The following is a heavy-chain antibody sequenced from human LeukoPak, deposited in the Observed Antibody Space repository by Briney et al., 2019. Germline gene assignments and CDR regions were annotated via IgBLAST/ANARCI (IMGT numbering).Heavy chain of an antibody. CDR1: GYTFSNYG. CDR2: IRGDNGNT. D-gene: IGHD3-9*01. CDR3: ARVDLLTGYYFFDY. V-gene: IGHV1-18*01. J-gene: IGHJ4*02. Sequence: ASVKVSCKASGYTFSNYGISWVRQAPGQGLEWVGWIRGDNGNTNYAQKLQGRVTMTTDTSTSTAYMELRSLGSDETAVYYCARVDLLTGYYFFDYWGQGTLVTVSS.